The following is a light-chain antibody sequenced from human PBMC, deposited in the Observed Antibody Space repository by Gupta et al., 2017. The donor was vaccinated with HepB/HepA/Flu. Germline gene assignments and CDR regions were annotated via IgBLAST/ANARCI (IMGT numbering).Light chain of an antibody. J-gene: IGKJ2*01. CDR3: QQRDKCPFT. Sequence: IPLTQSPSSLSASVGDRVTITCRASRSNNKSLDWFQQKPGKAPKLLISTTSRLQSGVPSRFSGSGSGTDFTLTISNRESEDFAIYYCQQRDKCPFTFGRGTKVDIK. CDR1: RSNNKS. V-gene: IGKV1-39*01. CDR2: TTS.